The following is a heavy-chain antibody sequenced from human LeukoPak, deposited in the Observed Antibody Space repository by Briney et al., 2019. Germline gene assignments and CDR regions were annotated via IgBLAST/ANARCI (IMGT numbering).Heavy chain of an antibody. Sequence: PSGGSLRLSCAATGLTFTTSAMTWVRQAPGKGLEWVSSISGSGGSSYHADSVKGRFTTSRDNSKNTVYLHMNSLRADDTAIYYCASGRGYYEYWGQGTLVTVSS. V-gene: IGHV3-23*01. CDR2: ISGSGGSS. D-gene: IGHD2-15*01. J-gene: IGHJ4*02. CDR1: GLTFTTSA. CDR3: ASGRGYYEY.